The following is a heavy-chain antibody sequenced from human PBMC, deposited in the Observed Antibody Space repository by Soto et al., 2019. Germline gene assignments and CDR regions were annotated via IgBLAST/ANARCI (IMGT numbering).Heavy chain of an antibody. D-gene: IGHD1-26*01. J-gene: IGHJ6*02. CDR2: ISSSSSYT. CDR1: GFTFSDYY. Sequence: QVQLVESGGGLVKPGGSLRLSCAASGFTFSDYYMSWIRQAPGKGLEWVSYISSSSSYTNYADSVKGRFTISRDNAKNALYLQMNSRRAEDTAVYYCARGELPTYYYYYGMDVWGQGTTVTVSS. CDR3: ARGELPTYYYYYGMDV. V-gene: IGHV3-11*05.